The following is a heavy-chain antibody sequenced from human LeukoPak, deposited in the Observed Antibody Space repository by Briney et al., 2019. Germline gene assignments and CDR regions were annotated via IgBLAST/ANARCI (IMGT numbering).Heavy chain of an antibody. CDR1: GGTFSAFP. J-gene: IGHJ6*02. Sequence: SVKVSCKASGGTFSAFPLSWVRQAPGQGLDWMGRIIPILGMLNYARKFQGRVTITADTSTRTVYMELSSLTSEATAVYYCARGNMGRLNYYVLDLWGQGTTVIVSS. CDR3: ARGNMGRLNYYVLDL. CDR2: IIPILGML. D-gene: IGHD3-10*01. V-gene: IGHV1-69*04.